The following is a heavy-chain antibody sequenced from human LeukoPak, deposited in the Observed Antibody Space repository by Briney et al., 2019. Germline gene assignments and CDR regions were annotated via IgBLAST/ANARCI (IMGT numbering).Heavy chain of an antibody. CDR3: VSSYGGYVLDY. Sequence: SETLSLTCIVSGGSISSYSWNWIRQSPGKVLEWIGRVYHSGSIDYNPSLKSRVTISVDTSKNQFSLNLSSVTAADTAVYYCVSSYGGYVLDYWGQGTLVIVSS. CDR1: GGSISSYS. J-gene: IGHJ4*02. V-gene: IGHV4-59*01. CDR2: VYHSGSI. D-gene: IGHD5-12*01.